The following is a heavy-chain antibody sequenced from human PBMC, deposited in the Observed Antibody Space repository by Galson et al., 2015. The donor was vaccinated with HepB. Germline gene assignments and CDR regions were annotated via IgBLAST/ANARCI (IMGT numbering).Heavy chain of an antibody. D-gene: IGHD6-6*01. CDR1: GFTFSSYA. J-gene: IGHJ4*02. CDR3: AREYYSSSSFDH. Sequence: SLRLSCAVSGFTFSSYAMHWVRQAPGKGLEWVAVISFDGSTKYYADSVKGRFTISRDTSKNTLSLQMNSLRVDDTAVYYCAREYYSSSSFDHWGQGTLVTVSS. V-gene: IGHV3-30-3*01. CDR2: ISFDGSTK.